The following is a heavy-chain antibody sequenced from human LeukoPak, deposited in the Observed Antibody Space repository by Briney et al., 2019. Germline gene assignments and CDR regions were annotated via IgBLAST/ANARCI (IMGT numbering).Heavy chain of an antibody. CDR3: AAAKGARDYFDY. J-gene: IGHJ4*02. V-gene: IGHV3-7*01. Sequence: GGSLRLSCAASGFTFSSYWMSWVRQAPGKGLEWVANIKQDGSEKYYVDSVKGRFTISRDNSKNTLYLQMNSLRAEDTAVYYCAAAKGARDYFDYWGQGTLVTVSS. CDR2: IKQDGSEK. CDR1: GFTFSSYW. D-gene: IGHD1-26*01.